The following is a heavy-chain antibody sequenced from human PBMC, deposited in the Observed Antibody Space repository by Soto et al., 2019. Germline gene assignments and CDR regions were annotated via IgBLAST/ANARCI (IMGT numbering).Heavy chain of an antibody. V-gene: IGHV6-1*01. Sequence: SQTLSLTCAISGDNVSSNSAAWNWIRQSPSRGLEWLGRTYYRSKWYNDYAVSVKSRITINPDSSKNQFSLQLNSLTPEDTAVYYCARHVSDYIWGSYRHYYFDYWVQGTLVTVSS. CDR2: TYYRSKWYN. D-gene: IGHD3-16*02. CDR3: ARHVSDYIWGSYRHYYFDY. CDR1: GDNVSSNSAA. J-gene: IGHJ4*02.